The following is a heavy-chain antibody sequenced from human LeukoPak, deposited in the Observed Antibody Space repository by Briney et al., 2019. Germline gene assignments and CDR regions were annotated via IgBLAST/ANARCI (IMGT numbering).Heavy chain of an antibody. D-gene: IGHD2-2*01. CDR3: ARARYCSGTSSYFDY. Sequence: GGSLRLSCAASGFTFSNYWMSWVRQAPGKGLEWVANIKQDGSEKYYVDSVKGRFAISRDNAKNSLYLQMNSLRAEDLAVYYCARARYCSGTSSYFDYWGQATLVTVSS. CDR1: GFTFSNYW. CDR2: IKQDGSEK. J-gene: IGHJ4*02. V-gene: IGHV3-7*01.